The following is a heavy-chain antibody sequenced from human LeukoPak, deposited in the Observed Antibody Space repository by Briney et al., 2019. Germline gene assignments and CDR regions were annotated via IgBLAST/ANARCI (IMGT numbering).Heavy chain of an antibody. J-gene: IGHJ4*02. V-gene: IGHV3-23*01. CDR3: AYSGTYLYYFDY. D-gene: IGHD1-26*01. CDR2: ISGDGGDT. CDR1: GFTFNNYL. Sequence: QSGGSLRLSCAASGFTFNNYLMSWVRQAPGKGLEWVSTISGDGGDTYYADSVKGRFTISRDNAKNTLHLQMDSLRAEDTAVYYCAYSGTYLYYFDYWGQGTLVTVSS.